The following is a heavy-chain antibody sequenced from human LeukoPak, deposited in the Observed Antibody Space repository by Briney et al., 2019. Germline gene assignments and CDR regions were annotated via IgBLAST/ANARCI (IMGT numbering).Heavy chain of an antibody. Sequence: GGSLRLSCAASGFTFSTYWMNWVRQAPGKGLEWVANIKEDGSEKYYVDSVKGRFTISRDNAKNSLYLQMNSLRAEDTAMYYCARDATNMATVVLYGFDIWGQGTIVTVS. J-gene: IGHJ3*02. CDR1: GFTFSTYW. D-gene: IGHD4-23*01. V-gene: IGHV3-7*01. CDR2: IKEDGSEK. CDR3: ARDATNMATVVLYGFDI.